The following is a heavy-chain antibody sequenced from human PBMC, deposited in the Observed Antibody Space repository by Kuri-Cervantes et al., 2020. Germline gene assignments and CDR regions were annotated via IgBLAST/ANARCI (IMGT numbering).Heavy chain of an antibody. CDR2: MSFDGVHI. CDR1: GFTFSSHP. D-gene: IGHD3-3*01. J-gene: IGHJ4*02. Sequence: GESLKISCAASGFTFSSHPMNWVRQAPGKGLEWVSSMSFDGVHIFHADSVKGRFTISRDNTKNSLYLQMNSLRVEDTAVYHCVREGWVGDRDYWGRGTLVTVSS. V-gene: IGHV3-21*03. CDR3: VREGWVGDRDY.